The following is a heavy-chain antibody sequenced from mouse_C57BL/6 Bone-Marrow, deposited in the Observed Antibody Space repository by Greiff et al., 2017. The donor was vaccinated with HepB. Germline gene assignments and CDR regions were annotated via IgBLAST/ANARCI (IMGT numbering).Heavy chain of an antibody. J-gene: IGHJ1*03. CDR1: GYTFTSYG. CDR2: IYPRSGNT. Sequence: VQLQESGAELARPGASVKLSCKASGYTFTSYGISWVKQRTGQGLEWIGEIYPRSGNTYYNEKFKGKATLTADKASSTAYMELRSLTSEDSAVYFCAGSSYPYWYFDVWGTGTTVTVSS. D-gene: IGHD1-1*01. CDR3: AGSSYPYWYFDV. V-gene: IGHV1-81*01.